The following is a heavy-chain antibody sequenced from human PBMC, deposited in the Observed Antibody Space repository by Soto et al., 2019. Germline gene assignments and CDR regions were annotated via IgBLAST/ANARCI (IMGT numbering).Heavy chain of an antibody. CDR1: GGSISSYY. J-gene: IGHJ4*02. CDR3: ARNLGFCSGGSCFTPFDY. CDR2: IYYSGST. V-gene: IGHV4-59*01. Sequence: SETLSLTCTVSGGSISSYYWSWIRQPPGKGLEWIGYIYYSGSTNYNPSLKSRVTISVDTSKNQFSLKLSSVTAADTAMYYCARNLGFCSGGSCFTPFDYWGQGTLVTVSS. D-gene: IGHD2-15*01.